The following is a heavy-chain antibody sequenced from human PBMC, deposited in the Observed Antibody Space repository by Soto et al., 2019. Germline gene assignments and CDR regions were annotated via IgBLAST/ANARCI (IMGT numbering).Heavy chain of an antibody. CDR1: GFTFSSYG. D-gene: IGHD2-21*02. Sequence: QVQLVESGGGVVQPGRSLRLSCAASGFTFSSYGMHWVRQAPGKGLEWVAVISYDGSNKNYADSVKGRFTISRDNSKNTLYLQMNGLRAEGTAVYYCANDSRIVVVTAPFAFWGQGTLVTVSS. CDR2: ISYDGSNK. V-gene: IGHV3-30*18. CDR3: ANDSRIVVVTAPFAF. J-gene: IGHJ4*02.